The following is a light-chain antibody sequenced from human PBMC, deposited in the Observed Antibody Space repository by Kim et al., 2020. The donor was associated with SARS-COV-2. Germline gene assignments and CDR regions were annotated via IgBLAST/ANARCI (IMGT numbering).Light chain of an antibody. J-gene: IGLJ3*02. CDR2: SNV. CDR3: AAWDDSLNGYWV. CDR1: SSNIGSNP. V-gene: IGLV1-44*01. Sequence: QRVTISCSGISSNIGSNPVNWYQQIPGSAPKLLIYSNVERPSGVPDRFSGSKSGTSASLAISGLQSEDEADYHCAAWDDSLNGYWVFGGGTKLTVL.